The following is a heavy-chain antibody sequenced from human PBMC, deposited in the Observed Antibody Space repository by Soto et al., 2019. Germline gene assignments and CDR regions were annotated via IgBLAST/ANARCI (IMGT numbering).Heavy chain of an antibody. CDR2: MSYDGNNK. CDR3: AKGFLSGGYCANGVCYHFDY. Sequence: QVQLVESGGGVVQPGGSLRLSCAASGFTFSRYGMHWVRQAPGKGLEWVAVMSYDGNNKYYADSVKGRFTVSRGNSRNTQYLQMNSLKVEDTAVYFCAKGFLSGGYCANGVCYHFDYWGQGTPVTVSS. J-gene: IGHJ4*02. V-gene: IGHV3-30*18. D-gene: IGHD2-8*01. CDR1: GFTFSRYG.